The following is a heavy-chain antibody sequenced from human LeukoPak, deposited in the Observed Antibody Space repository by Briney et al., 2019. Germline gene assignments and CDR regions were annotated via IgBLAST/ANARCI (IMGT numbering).Heavy chain of an antibody. CDR2: IYYSGST. J-gene: IGHJ3*02. CDR1: GGSISSYY. Sequence: PSETLSLTCTVSGGSISSYYWSWIRQPPGKGLEWIGYIYYSGSTNYNPSLKSRVTISVDTSKNQFSLKLRSVTAADTALYYCARHSSLTGPFDALDIWGQGTMVAVSS. D-gene: IGHD3-9*01. CDR3: ARHSSLTGPFDALDI. V-gene: IGHV4-59*08.